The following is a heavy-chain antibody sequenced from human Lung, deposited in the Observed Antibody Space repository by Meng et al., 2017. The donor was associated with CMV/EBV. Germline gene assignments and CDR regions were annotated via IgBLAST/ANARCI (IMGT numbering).Heavy chain of an antibody. D-gene: IGHD3-10*01. CDR1: GGSISSYY. Sequence: QVELPVSGPGLGKRSDTLSLTCTVSGGSISSYYWSWIRQPPGKGLEWIGYIYYSGSTNYNPSLKSRVTISVDTSKNQFSLKLSSVTAADTAVYYCAREEGIGGFDPWGQGTLVTVSS. J-gene: IGHJ5*02. V-gene: IGHV4-59*01. CDR2: IYYSGST. CDR3: AREEGIGGFDP.